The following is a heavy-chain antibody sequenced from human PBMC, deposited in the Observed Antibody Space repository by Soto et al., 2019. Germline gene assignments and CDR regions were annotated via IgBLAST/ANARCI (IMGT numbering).Heavy chain of an antibody. CDR3: AKDLDIVVVVAARAPRYYYMDV. D-gene: IGHD2-15*01. CDR2: ISGSGGST. CDR1: GCTFSSYA. V-gene: IGHV3-23*01. Sequence: GGSLRLSCAASGCTFSSYAMSWVRQAPGKGLEWVSAISGSGGSTYYADSVKGRFTISRDNSKNTLYLQMNSLRAEDTAVYYCAKDLDIVVVVAARAPRYYYMDVWGKGTTVTVSS. J-gene: IGHJ6*03.